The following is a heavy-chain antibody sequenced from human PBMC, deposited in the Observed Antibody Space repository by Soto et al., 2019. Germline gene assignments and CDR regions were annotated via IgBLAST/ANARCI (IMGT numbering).Heavy chain of an antibody. Sequence: GSLRLSCSASGFTFSTFAMHWVRQAPGKGLEYVSAISTDGGSTYSTDSVKGRFTISRDNSKNTLSLQMSSLRVEDTAVYYCAKTRIAVRGLMGYYYGMDVWGQGTTVTVSS. CDR1: GFTFSTFA. CDR2: ISTDGGST. J-gene: IGHJ6*02. CDR3: AKTRIAVRGLMGYYYGMDV. D-gene: IGHD3-10*01. V-gene: IGHV3-64D*06.